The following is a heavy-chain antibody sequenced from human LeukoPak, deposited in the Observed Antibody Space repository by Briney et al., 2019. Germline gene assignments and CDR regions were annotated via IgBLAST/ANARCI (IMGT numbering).Heavy chain of an antibody. Sequence: ASVKVSCKASGYTFTGYYMHWVRQAPGQGLEWMGWINPNSGGTNYAQKFQGRVTMTRNTSISTAYMELSSLRSEDTAVYYCARAKYYYGSGVADYWGQGTLVTVSS. D-gene: IGHD3-10*01. CDR3: ARAKYYYGSGVADY. V-gene: IGHV1-2*02. CDR1: GYTFTGYY. J-gene: IGHJ4*02. CDR2: INPNSGGT.